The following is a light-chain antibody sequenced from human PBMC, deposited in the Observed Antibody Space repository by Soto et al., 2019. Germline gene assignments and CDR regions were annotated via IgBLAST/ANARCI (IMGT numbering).Light chain of an antibody. J-gene: IGLJ1*01. CDR3: QSYDSSLSIYV. CDR2: GNS. CDR1: SSNIGAGYD. Sequence: QSVLTQPPSVSGAPGQRVTISCTGSSSNIGAGYDVHWYQQLPGTAPKLLIYGNSNRPSGVPDRFSGSKFGTSASLAITGLQAEEEADYYCQSYDSSLSIYVFGTGTKVTVL. V-gene: IGLV1-40*01.